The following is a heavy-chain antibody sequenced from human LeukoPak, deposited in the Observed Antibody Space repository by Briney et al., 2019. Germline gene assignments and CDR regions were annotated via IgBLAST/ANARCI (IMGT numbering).Heavy chain of an antibody. V-gene: IGHV6-1*01. CDR2: TYYRSNWNN. D-gene: IGHD2-2*01. Sequence: SQTLSLTCAISGDSVSSNSAAWNWIRQSPSRGLEWLGRTYYRSNWNNDYAVSVKSRITINPDTSKNQFSLQLNSVTPEDTAVYYCARDRVAVVVVPAAATVRDYYYYYMDVWGKGTTITVSS. CDR3: ARDRVAVVVVPAAATVRDYYYYYMDV. J-gene: IGHJ6*03. CDR1: GDSVSSNSAA.